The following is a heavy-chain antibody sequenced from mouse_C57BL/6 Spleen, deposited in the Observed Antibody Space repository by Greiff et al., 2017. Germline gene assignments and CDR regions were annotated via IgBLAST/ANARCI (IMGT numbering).Heavy chain of an antibody. CDR1: GYTFTSYW. D-gene: IGHD3-2*02. CDR3: ARSVSSGYKFAY. CDR2: IDPSDSYT. J-gene: IGHJ3*01. Sequence: VQLQQPGAELVMPGASVKLSCKASGYTFTSYWMHWVKQRPGQGLEWIREIDPSDSYTNYNQKFKGKSTLTVDKSSSTAYMQLSSLTSEDSAVYYCARSVSSGYKFAYWGQGTLVTVSA. V-gene: IGHV1-69*01.